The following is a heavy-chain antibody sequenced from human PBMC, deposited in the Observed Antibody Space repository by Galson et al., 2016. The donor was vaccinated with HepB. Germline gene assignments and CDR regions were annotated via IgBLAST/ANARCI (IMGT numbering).Heavy chain of an antibody. Sequence: SLRLSCAASGFTFTNHGMHWVRQAPGKGLEWVAVVWFDGTTKYYADSVKGRFTISRDNSKDTPYLQMNSLRAEDTALYYCARESSSFESYYYGMDVWGQGTTVSVSS. D-gene: IGHD2-2*01. CDR1: GFTFTNHG. J-gene: IGHJ6*02. V-gene: IGHV3-33*01. CDR3: ARESSSFESYYYGMDV. CDR2: VWFDGTTK.